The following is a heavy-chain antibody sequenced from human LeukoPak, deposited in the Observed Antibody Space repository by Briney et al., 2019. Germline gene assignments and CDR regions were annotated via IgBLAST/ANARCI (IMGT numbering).Heavy chain of an antibody. CDR1: GFTFSSYG. CDR2: IRYDGSNK. V-gene: IGHV3-30*02. D-gene: IGHD4-17*01. Sequence: GGSLRLSCAASGFTFSSYGMHWVRQAPGKGLEWVAFIRYDGSNKYYADSVKGRFTISRDNSKNTLYLQMNSLRAEDTAVYYCAKDTGYYYYYYMDVWGKGTTVTVSS. J-gene: IGHJ6*03. CDR3: AKDTGYYYYYYMDV.